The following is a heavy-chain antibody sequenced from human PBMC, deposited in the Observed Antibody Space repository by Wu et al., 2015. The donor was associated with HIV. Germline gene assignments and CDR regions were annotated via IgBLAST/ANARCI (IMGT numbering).Heavy chain of an antibody. J-gene: IGHJ6*04. CDR3: ARVSPPDV. CDR1: GYIFTDYY. Sequence: QVRLVQSGSEVKKPGASVKASCKTSGYIFTDYYIHWVRQAPGQGLEWMGWINCKSGATFYTQKFQGRVTMTRDTSNSTVYMELNRLNSDDTAVYYCARVSPPDVWGKGTTVTVSS. CDR2: INCKSGAT. V-gene: IGHV1-2*02.